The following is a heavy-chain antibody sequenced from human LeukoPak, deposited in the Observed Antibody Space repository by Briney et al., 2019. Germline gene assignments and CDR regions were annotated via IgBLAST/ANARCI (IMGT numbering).Heavy chain of an antibody. CDR2: FDPEDGET. CDR3: ATAVPSSGSPPSYFDY. CDR1: GYTLTELS. D-gene: IGHD3-22*01. V-gene: IGHV1-24*01. Sequence: GASVKVSCKVSGYTLTELSMHWVRQAPGKGREWRGGFDPEDGETIYAQKFQGRVTMTEDTSTDTAYMELSSLRSEDTAVYYCATAVPSSGSPPSYFDYWGQGTLVTVSS. J-gene: IGHJ4*02.